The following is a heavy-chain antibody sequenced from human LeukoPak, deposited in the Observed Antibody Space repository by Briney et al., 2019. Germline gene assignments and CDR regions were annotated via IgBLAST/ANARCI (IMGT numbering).Heavy chain of an antibody. D-gene: IGHD6-19*01. CDR3: ARGIAVAGNLPT. CDR2: IIPIFGTA. J-gene: IGHJ5*02. Sequence: SVKVSCKASGGTFISYAISWVRQAPGQGLEWMGGIIPIFGTANYAQKFQGRVTITADESTSTAYMELSSLRSEDTAVYYCARGIAVAGNLPTWGQGTLVTVSS. CDR1: GGTFISYA. V-gene: IGHV1-69*13.